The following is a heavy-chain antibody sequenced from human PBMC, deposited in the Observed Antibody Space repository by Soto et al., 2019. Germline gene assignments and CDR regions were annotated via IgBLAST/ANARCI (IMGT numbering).Heavy chain of an antibody. CDR2: IIAIFGTA. Sequence: QVQLVQSGAEVKKPGSSVKVSCKASGGTFSSYAISWVRQAPGQGLGWMGGIIAIFGTAEYAQKFQGRVTITADESMSTDNMELSSLRSEDTAVYYCAKPQSIQDYYYGMDVWGQGTTVTVSS. D-gene: IGHD3-3*02. V-gene: IGHV1-69*12. J-gene: IGHJ6*02. CDR1: GGTFSSYA. CDR3: AKPQSIQDYYYGMDV.